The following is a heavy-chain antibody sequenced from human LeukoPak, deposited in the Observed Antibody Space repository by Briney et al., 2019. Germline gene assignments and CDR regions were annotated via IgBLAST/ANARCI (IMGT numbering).Heavy chain of an antibody. V-gene: IGHV3-23*01. J-gene: IGHJ4*02. CDR2: ISGSGDIT. CDR1: GFTFDTHA. Sequence: GGSLRLSCAASGFTFDTHAMTWVRQAPGKGLEYVSLISGSGDITYYAHSLKDRFTISRDNSKTTLYLQMHSLRAEDTAMYYCAARPGDLAVPFDYWGQGTLVSVSS. CDR3: AARPGDLAVPFDY. D-gene: IGHD3-10*01.